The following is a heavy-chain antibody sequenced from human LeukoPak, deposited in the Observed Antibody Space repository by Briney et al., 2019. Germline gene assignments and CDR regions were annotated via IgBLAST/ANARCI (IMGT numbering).Heavy chain of an antibody. J-gene: IGHJ4*02. CDR1: GGSLSGYY. CDR3: ASHCSGCSCYADY. V-gene: IGHV4-34*01. D-gene: IGHD2-15*01. CDR2: INHSGST. Sequence: PSETLSLTCAVYGGSLSGYYWSWIRHPPGKGLEWVREINHSGSTNYNPSLKSRVTISVDTSKNQFSLKLGSVTAADTAVYDCASHCSGCSCYADYWGQGTLVTVSS.